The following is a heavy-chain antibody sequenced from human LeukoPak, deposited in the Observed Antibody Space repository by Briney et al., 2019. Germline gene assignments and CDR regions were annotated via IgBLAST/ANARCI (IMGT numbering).Heavy chain of an antibody. J-gene: IGHJ6*03. Sequence: SETLSLTCAVYGGSFSGYYWSWIRQPPGKGPEWIGEINHSGSTNYNPSLKSRVTISVDTSKNQFSLKLSSVTAADTAVYYCARVTRVYGDYPYYYYYYMDVWGKGTTVTVSS. D-gene: IGHD4-17*01. CDR1: GGSFSGYY. V-gene: IGHV4-34*01. CDR3: ARVTRVYGDYPYYYYYYMDV. CDR2: INHSGST.